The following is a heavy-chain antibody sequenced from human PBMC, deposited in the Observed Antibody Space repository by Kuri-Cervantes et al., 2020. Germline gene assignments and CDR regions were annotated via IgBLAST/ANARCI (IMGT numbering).Heavy chain of an antibody. CDR1: GFTFSSYA. Sequence: GESLKISCAASGFTFSSYAMHWVRQAPGKGLEWVAVISYDGSNKYYADSVEGRFTISRDNSKNTLYLQMNSLRAEDTAVYYCAREGSYYYDSSPVYWGQGTLVTVSS. D-gene: IGHD3-22*01. V-gene: IGHV3-30*07. CDR3: AREGSYYYDSSPVY. CDR2: ISYDGSNK. J-gene: IGHJ4*02.